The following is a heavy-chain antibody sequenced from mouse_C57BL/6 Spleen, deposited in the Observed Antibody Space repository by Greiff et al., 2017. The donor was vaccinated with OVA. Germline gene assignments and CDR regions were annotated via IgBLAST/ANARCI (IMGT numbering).Heavy chain of an antibody. CDR1: GYTFTSYG. CDR3: ARLRDYGGDY. J-gene: IGHJ2*01. Sequence: VKLVESGAELARPGASVKLSCKASGYTFTSYGISWVKQRTGQGLEWIGEIYPRSGNTYYNEKFKGKATLTADKSSSTAYMELRSLTSEDSAVYFCARLRDYGGDYWGQGTTLTVSS. V-gene: IGHV1-81*01. CDR2: IYPRSGNT. D-gene: IGHD2-4*01.